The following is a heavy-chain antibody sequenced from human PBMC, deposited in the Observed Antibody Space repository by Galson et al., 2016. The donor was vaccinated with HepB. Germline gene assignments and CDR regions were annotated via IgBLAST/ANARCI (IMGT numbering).Heavy chain of an antibody. Sequence: SLRLSCAASGFTSSTYAMHWVRQAPGKGLEYVSAFSSNGGDTYYADSVKGRFTISRDNSKNTLYLQMSSLRAEDTAVYYCVKGYCRTTTCPRSVYFDYWGQGALVTVSS. V-gene: IGHV3-64D*08. CDR1: GFTSSTYA. J-gene: IGHJ4*02. CDR2: FSSNGGDT. CDR3: VKGYCRTTTCPRSVYFDY. D-gene: IGHD2-2*01.